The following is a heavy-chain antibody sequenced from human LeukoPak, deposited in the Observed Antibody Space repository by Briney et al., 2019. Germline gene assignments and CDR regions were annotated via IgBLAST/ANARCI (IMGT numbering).Heavy chain of an antibody. CDR1: GLTFSSYG. D-gene: IGHD3-10*01. V-gene: IGHV3-74*01. J-gene: IGHJ4*02. Sequence: PGGSLRLSCAASGLTFSSYGMHWVRQAPGKGLVWVSRINSDGSSTSYADSVKGRFTISRDNAKNTLYLQMNSLRVEDTAVYYCAREWSGFGELPDYWGQGTLVTVSS. CDR3: AREWSGFGELPDY. CDR2: INSDGSST.